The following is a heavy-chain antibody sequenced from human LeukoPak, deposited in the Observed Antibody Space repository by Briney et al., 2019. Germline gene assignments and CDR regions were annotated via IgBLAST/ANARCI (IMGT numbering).Heavy chain of an antibody. CDR3: ARAYYDSSGYYPIVGATIAYGY. V-gene: IGHV1-69*06. Sequence: SVKVSCKASGGTFSSYAIGWVRQAPGQGLEWMGGIIPIFGTANYAQKFQGRVTITADKSTSTAYMELSSLRSEDTAVYYCARAYYDSSGYYPIVGATIAYGYWGQGTLVTVSS. J-gene: IGHJ4*02. CDR2: IIPIFGTA. D-gene: IGHD3-22*01. CDR1: GGTFSSYA.